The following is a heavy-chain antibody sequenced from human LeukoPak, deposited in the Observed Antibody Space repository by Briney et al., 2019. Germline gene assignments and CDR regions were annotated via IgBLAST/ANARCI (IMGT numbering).Heavy chain of an antibody. CDR2: IVYSGST. V-gene: IGHV4-34*12. Sequence: PSETLSLTCAVFGASFDGYYWTWIRQSPGKGLEWIGEIVYSGSTNYNPSLKSRVTISVDTSKNQFSLKLSSVTAADTAVYYCARHYGCTTSCYYFDYWGQGTLVTVSS. J-gene: IGHJ4*02. CDR3: ARHYGCTTSCYYFDY. D-gene: IGHD2-2*01. CDR1: GASFDGYY.